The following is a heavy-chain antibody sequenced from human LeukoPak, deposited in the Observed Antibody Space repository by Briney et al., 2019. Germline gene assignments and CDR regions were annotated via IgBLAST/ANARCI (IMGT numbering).Heavy chain of an antibody. V-gene: IGHV1-2*06. CDR2: INPNSGGT. J-gene: IGHJ4*02. Sequence: GASVKVSCKASGYTFTGYYMHWLRQAPGQGLEWMGRINPNSGGTNYAQKFQGRVTMTRDTSISTAYMELSRLRSDDTAVYYCAAYDYVWGSYRSFDYWGQGTLVTASS. CDR3: AAYDYVWGSYRSFDY. CDR1: GYTFTGYY. D-gene: IGHD3-16*02.